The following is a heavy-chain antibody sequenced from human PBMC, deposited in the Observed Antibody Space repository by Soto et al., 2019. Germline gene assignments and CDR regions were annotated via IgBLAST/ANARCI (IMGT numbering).Heavy chain of an antibody. D-gene: IGHD5-18*01. CDR2: MNPNSGNT. V-gene: IGHV1-8*01. CDR1: GYTFTSYD. J-gene: IGHJ6*02. Sequence: ASVKVSCKASGYTFTSYDINWVRQATGQGLEWMGWMNPNSGNTGYAQKFQDRVTFTRDTSAGTAYMDLSSLTSEDTAVYYCASNQKGPYTGMDVWGQGTTVTVSS. CDR3: ASNQKGPYTGMDV.